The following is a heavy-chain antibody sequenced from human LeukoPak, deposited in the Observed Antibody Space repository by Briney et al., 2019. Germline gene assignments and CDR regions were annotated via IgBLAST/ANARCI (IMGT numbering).Heavy chain of an antibody. CDR1: GFTFSTAW. J-gene: IGHJ4*02. V-gene: IGHV3-15*01. CDR2: TKIKTDDGTP. CDR3: ISGGGTADY. D-gene: IGHD1-1*01. Sequence: GGSLRLTCAASGFTFSTAWMNWMGWVRQAPGKGLEWVGLTKIKTDDGTPDYAALVKGRFTISRDDSKNTVYLEMHSLETEDTAVYYCISGGGTADYWGQGTLVSVSS.